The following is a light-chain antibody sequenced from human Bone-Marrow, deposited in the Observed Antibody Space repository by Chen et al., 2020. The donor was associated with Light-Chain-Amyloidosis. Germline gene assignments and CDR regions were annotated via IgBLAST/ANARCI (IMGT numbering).Light chain of an antibody. CDR1: DLPTKY. CDR3: QAADSSGTYEGI. CDR2: RET. V-gene: IGLV3-25*03. J-gene: IGLJ2*01. Sequence: SYELTQPPSVSVSPGQTARITCSGDDLPTKYAYCYQQKPGQSPVLVIHRETERPSGIDVRFSGASSGTTATLTISGVQGEDEADYHCQAADSSGTYEGIFGGGTKLTVL.